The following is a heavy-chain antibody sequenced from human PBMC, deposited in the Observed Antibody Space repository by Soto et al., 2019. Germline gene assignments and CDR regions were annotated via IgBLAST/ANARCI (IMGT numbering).Heavy chain of an antibody. D-gene: IGHD6-6*01. CDR2: ISAYNGNT. J-gene: IGHJ5*02. CDR1: GYTFTSYG. Sequence: XSVKVSCKASGYTFTSYGISWVRQAPGQGLEWMGWISAYNGNTNYAQKLQGRVTMTTDTSTSTAYVELRSLRSDDTAVYYCGRGGMEYSSSPTGWYGPWGQGSLVTVSS. V-gene: IGHV1-18*01. CDR3: GRGGMEYSSSPTGWYGP.